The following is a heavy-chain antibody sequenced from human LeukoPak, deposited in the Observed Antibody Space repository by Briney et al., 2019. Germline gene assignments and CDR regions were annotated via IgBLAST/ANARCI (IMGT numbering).Heavy chain of an antibody. Sequence: GGSLRLSCAGTGYTFSSAWMHWVRQAPGKGLVWVSRINSDGSSTRYADSVRGRFTISRDNAKNTLYLQMNSLRADDTAVYYCAREIDYGDGNWFDPWGQGTLVTVSS. D-gene: IGHD4-17*01. CDR3: AREIDYGDGNWFDP. V-gene: IGHV3-74*01. CDR1: GYTFSSAW. J-gene: IGHJ5*02. CDR2: INSDGSST.